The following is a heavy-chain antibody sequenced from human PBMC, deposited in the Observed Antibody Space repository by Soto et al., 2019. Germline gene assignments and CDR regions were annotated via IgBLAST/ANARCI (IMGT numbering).Heavy chain of an antibody. CDR2: TYYRSKWYN. D-gene: IGHD1-26*01. Sequence: SQTLSLTCAISGDSVSSNSAAWNWIRQSPSRGLEWLGRTYYRSKWYNDYAVSVKSRITMNPDTSKNQFSMQLNSVTPEDTAVYYCARVGIVGATSLYYYYGMDVWGQGTTVTVSS. CDR3: ARVGIVGATSLYYYYGMDV. J-gene: IGHJ6*02. V-gene: IGHV6-1*01. CDR1: GDSVSSNSAA.